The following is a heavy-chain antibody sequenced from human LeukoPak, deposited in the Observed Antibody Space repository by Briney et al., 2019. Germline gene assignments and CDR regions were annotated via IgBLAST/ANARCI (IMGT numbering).Heavy chain of an antibody. D-gene: IGHD3-16*01. Sequence: GGSLRLSCAASGFTFSSYAMSWVRQAPGKGLEWVSAISSNGGSTYYANSVKGRFTISRDNSKNTVFLQMGSLRPEDMAVYYCVTLGADYWGQGTLVSVSS. V-gene: IGHV3-64*01. CDR3: VTLGADY. CDR1: GFTFSSYA. J-gene: IGHJ4*02. CDR2: ISSNGGST.